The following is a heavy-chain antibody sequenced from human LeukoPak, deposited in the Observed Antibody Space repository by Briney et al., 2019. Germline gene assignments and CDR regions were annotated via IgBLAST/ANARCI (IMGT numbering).Heavy chain of an antibody. CDR2: LDFSGAT. J-gene: IGHJ4*02. CDR1: GSSITSLSW. V-gene: IGHV4-28*01. CDR3: ARHDGLNWKSFDS. D-gene: IGHD1-1*01. Sequence: PSETLSLTCIVSGSSITSLSWWSWIRQSPVRGLEWIGTLDFSGATNYNPSLDGRLTLSRDTSNNQIFLRLTSMTAADTAVYYCARHDGLNWKSFDSWGQGTLVTVSS.